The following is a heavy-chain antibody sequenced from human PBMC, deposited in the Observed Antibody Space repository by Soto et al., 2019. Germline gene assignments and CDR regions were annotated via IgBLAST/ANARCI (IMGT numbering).Heavy chain of an antibody. CDR2: ISYDGSNK. V-gene: IGHV3-30-3*01. CDR1: GFPFSSYA. J-gene: IGHJ6*02. CDR3: ARESKGLYYYYGMDV. Sequence: PGGSLRLSCAASGFPFSSYAMHWVRQAPGKGLEWVAVISYDGSNKYYADSVKGRFTISRDNSKNTLYLQMNSLRAEDTAVYYCARESKGLYYYYGMDVWGQGTTVTVPS.